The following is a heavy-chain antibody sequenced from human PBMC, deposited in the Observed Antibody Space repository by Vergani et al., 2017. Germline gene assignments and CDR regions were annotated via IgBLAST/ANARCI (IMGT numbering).Heavy chain of an antibody. CDR2: INPNSGGT. CDR1: GFTFSSYG. CDR3: ARLDGYSYGFDY. J-gene: IGHJ4*02. D-gene: IGHD5-18*01. V-gene: IGHV1-2*02. Sequence: QVQLVESGGGVVQPGRSLRLSCAASGFTFSSYGMHWVRQAPGQGLEWMGWINPNSGGTNYAQKFQGRVTMTRDTSTSTVYMELSSLRSEDTAVYYCARLDGYSYGFDYWGQGTLVTVSS.